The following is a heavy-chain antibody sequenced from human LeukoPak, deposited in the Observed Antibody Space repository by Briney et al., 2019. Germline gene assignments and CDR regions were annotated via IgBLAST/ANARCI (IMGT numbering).Heavy chain of an antibody. CDR3: ANDRDDYGDYAFDY. Sequence: GGSLRLSCAASGFTFSSYAMSWVRQAPGKGLEWVSAISGSGGSTYYADSVKGRFTISRDNSKNTLYLQMNGLRAEDTAVYYCANDRDDYGDYAFDYWGQGTLVTVSS. CDR2: ISGSGGST. V-gene: IGHV3-23*01. D-gene: IGHD4-17*01. CDR1: GFTFSSYA. J-gene: IGHJ4*02.